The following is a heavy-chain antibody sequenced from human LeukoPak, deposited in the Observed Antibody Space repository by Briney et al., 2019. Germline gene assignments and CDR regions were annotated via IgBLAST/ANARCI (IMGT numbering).Heavy chain of an antibody. CDR2: IWYDGSNI. J-gene: IGHJ6*02. D-gene: IGHD6-13*01. V-gene: IGHV3-33*01. CDR1: GFTFSSYG. CDR3: ARDLAAAGTFDSGIYYYYGMDV. Sequence: PGGSLRLSCAASGFTFSSYGMHWVRQAPGKGLEWVAVIWYDGSNIYYADSVKGRFTISRDNSKNTLYLQMNSLRAEDTAVYYCARDLAAAGTFDSGIYYYYGMDVWGQGTTVTVSS.